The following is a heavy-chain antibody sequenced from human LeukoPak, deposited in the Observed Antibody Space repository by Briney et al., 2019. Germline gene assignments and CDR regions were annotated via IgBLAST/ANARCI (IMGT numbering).Heavy chain of an antibody. CDR3: TIGDYGGSTSDY. V-gene: IGHV3-30*04. D-gene: IGHD4-23*01. CDR2: ISYDGDNE. J-gene: IGHJ4*02. Sequence: LPGGSLRLSCATSGFTFSSYAMHWVRQAPGKGLEWVSVISYDGDNEYYADSVKGRFTISRDNSKNTAYLQMNSLKTEDTAVYYCTIGDYGGSTSDYWGQGTLVTVSS. CDR1: GFTFSSYA.